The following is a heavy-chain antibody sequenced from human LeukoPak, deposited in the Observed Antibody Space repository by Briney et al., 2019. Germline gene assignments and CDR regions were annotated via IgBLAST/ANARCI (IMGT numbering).Heavy chain of an antibody. CDR1: VGSISSSSDY. CDR2: IYYSGST. Sequence: SETLSLTCTLSVGSISSSSDYWGSIRQPPGEGLEWLGCIYYSGSTYYNPSLKSRVTISLDTSKNHFSMKLSSVTAADTAVYFCARHVHQLINWFDPWGQGTLVTVSS. V-gene: IGHV4-39*01. CDR3: ARHVHQLINWFDP. D-gene: IGHD2-2*01. J-gene: IGHJ5*02.